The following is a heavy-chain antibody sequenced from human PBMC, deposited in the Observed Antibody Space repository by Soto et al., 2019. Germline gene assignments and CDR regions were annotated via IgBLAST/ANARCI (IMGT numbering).Heavy chain of an antibody. Sequence: ASVKVSCKASGYTFTSYGISWVLQAPGQGLEWMGWISAYNGNTNYAQKLQGRVTMTTDTSTSTAYMELRSLRSDDTAVYYCARAAYYYESSGYYPGDYWGQGTLVTVSS. V-gene: IGHV1-18*01. CDR2: ISAYNGNT. CDR3: ARAAYYYESSGYYPGDY. D-gene: IGHD3-22*01. CDR1: GYTFTSYG. J-gene: IGHJ4*02.